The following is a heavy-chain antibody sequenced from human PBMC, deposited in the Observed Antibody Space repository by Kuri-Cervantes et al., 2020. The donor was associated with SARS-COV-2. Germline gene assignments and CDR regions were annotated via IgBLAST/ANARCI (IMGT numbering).Heavy chain of an antibody. D-gene: IGHD1-26*01. CDR2: IYYSGST. CDR1: GFTFSSYS. Sequence: GSLRLSCAASGFTFSSYSMNWVRQAPGKGLEWIGSIYYSGSTYYNLSLKSRVTISVDTSKNQFSLKVTSVTAADTAVYYCARAEYQPGSTTPFDYWGQGTLVTVSS. V-gene: IGHV4-39*07. CDR3: ARAEYQPGSTTPFDY. J-gene: IGHJ4*02.